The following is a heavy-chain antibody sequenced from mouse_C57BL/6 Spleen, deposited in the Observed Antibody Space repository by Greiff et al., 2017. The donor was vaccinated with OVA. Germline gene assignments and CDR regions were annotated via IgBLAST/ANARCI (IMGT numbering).Heavy chain of an antibody. D-gene: IGHD1-1*01. Sequence: QVQLQQPGAELVKPGASVKLSCKASGYTFTSYWMHWVKQRPGQGLEWIGMIHPNSGSTNYNEKFKSKATLTVDKASSTAYKQLSSLTSVYSAVYACARLNYYGSSSYWYFDVWGTGTTVTVSS. CDR3: ARLNYYGSSSYWYFDV. CDR2: IHPNSGST. CDR1: GYTFTSYW. V-gene: IGHV1-64*01. J-gene: IGHJ1*03.